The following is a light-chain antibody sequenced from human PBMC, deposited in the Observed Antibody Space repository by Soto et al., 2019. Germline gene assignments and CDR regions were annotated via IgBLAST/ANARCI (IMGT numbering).Light chain of an antibody. CDR2: EVS. J-gene: IGLJ3*02. CDR1: SSDVGSYNL. Sequence: QPASVSGSPGQSITISCTGTSSDVGSYNLVSWYQHHPGKAPKLMIYEVSKRPSGVSNRFSGSKSGNTASLTISGLQAEDEADYYCCSYAGSSTWVFGGGTKVTVL. CDR3: CSYAGSSTWV. V-gene: IGLV2-23*02.